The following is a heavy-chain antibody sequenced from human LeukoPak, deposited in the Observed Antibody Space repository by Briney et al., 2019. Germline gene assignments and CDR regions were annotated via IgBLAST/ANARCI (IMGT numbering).Heavy chain of an antibody. Sequence: PSETLSLTCAVYGGSFSGYYWSWIRQHPGRGLEWIGYIYHSGRSYYNPSLKSRITMSVDTSKNQFSLNLSSVTAADTAVYYCARDQVECTGGTCQSRVGFDFWGQGTLVTVSS. D-gene: IGHD2-8*02. CDR3: ARDQVECTGGTCQSRVGFDF. CDR2: IYHSGRS. CDR1: GGSFSGYY. V-gene: IGHV4-34*09. J-gene: IGHJ4*02.